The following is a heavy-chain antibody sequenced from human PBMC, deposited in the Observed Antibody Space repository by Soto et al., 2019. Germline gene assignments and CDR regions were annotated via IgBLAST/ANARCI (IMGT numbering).Heavy chain of an antibody. Sequence: ASVKVSCKVSGYTLTELSMHWVRQAPGKGLEWMGGFDPEDGETIYAQKFQGRVTMTEDTSTDTACMELSSLRSEDTAVYYCATTTYYYDSSGYYLGYWGQGTLVTVSS. D-gene: IGHD3-22*01. CDR3: ATTTYYYDSSGYYLGY. J-gene: IGHJ4*02. V-gene: IGHV1-24*01. CDR2: FDPEDGET. CDR1: GYTLTELS.